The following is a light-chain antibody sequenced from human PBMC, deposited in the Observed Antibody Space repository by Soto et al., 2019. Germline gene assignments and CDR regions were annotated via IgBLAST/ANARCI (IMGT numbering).Light chain of an antibody. J-gene: IGKJ1*01. CDR1: QSVSSY. Sequence: EIVLTQSPATLSLSPGERATLSCRASQSVSSYLAWYQQKPGQAPRLLIYDASNSATGIPARFSGSGSGTDFNLTISSLEPEDFAVYYCQPRRHWPPWTFGQGTKVEIK. CDR2: DAS. V-gene: IGKV3-11*01. CDR3: QPRRHWPPWT.